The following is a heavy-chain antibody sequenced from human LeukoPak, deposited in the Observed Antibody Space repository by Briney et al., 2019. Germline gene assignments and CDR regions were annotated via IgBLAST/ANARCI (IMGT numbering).Heavy chain of an antibody. CDR2: IYSGGST. D-gene: IGHD6-19*01. CDR3: AKEMAVAVGYYFDY. Sequence: GGSLRLSCAASGFTVSSNYMSWVRQAPGKGLEWVSVIYSGGSTYYADSVKGRFTISRDNSKNTLYLQMNSLRAEDTAVYYCAKEMAVAVGYYFDYWGQGTLVTVSS. J-gene: IGHJ4*02. CDR1: GFTVSSNY. V-gene: IGHV3-53*05.